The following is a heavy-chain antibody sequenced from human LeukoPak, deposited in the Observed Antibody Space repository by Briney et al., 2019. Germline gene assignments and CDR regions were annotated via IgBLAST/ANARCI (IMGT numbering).Heavy chain of an antibody. CDR1: GFTFSSYG. CDR3: AKSGWHDAFDI. CDR2: ISYDGSNK. D-gene: IGHD5-24*01. Sequence: GGSLRLSCAASGFTFSSYGMHWVRQAPGKGLEWVAVISYDGSNKYYADSVKGRFTISRDNSKNTLYLQMNSLRAEDTAVYYCAKSGWHDAFDIWGQGTKVTVSS. V-gene: IGHV3-30*18. J-gene: IGHJ3*02.